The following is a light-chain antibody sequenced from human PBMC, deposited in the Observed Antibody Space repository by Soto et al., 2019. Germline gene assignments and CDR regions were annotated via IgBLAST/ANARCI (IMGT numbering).Light chain of an antibody. Sequence: EIVLTHTPGTLSLSPGLRATLSFRASQSVSSSYLAWYQQNPGQAPRLLIYGASSRATGIPDRFSGSGSGTDFTLTVSRLEAEDFAVYFCQQYGRSPLTFGGGTKVDIK. CDR2: GAS. CDR1: QSVSSSY. V-gene: IGKV3-20*01. CDR3: QQYGRSPLT. J-gene: IGKJ4*01.